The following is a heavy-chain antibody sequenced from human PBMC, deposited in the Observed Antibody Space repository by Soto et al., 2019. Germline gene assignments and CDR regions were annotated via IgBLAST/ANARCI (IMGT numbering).Heavy chain of an antibody. CDR1: GYTFTSYY. V-gene: IGHV1-46*01. J-gene: IGHJ5*02. Sequence: GASVKVSCKASGYTFTSYYMHCVRQAPGQGLEWMGIINPSGGSTSYAQKFQGRVTMTRDTSTSTVYMELSSLRSEDTAVYYCARDQGSGAWFDPWGQGTLVTVSS. D-gene: IGHD2-15*01. CDR2: INPSGGST. CDR3: ARDQGSGAWFDP.